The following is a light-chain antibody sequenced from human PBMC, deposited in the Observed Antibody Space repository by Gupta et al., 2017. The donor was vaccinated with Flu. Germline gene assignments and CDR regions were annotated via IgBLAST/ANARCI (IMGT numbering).Light chain of an antibody. J-gene: IGKJ2*01. V-gene: IGKV3-20*01. CDR2: GAS. CDR3: QQYGSSPYT. Sequence: DIVLTQSPGTLSLSPGERATLSCRASQSVSSSYLAWYQQKAGQAPRLLISGASSRATGIPDRFSGSGSGTDFTLTISRLEPEDFAVYYCQQYGSSPYTFGQGTKLEIK. CDR1: QSVSSSY.